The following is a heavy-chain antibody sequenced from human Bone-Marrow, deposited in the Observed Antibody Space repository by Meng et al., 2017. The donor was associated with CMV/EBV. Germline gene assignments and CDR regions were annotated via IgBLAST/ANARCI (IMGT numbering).Heavy chain of an antibody. CDR2: IKSKTDGGTT. Sequence: LSLTCAASGFTFSNAWMSWVRQAPGKGLEWVGRIKSKTDGGTTDYAAPVKGRFTISRDDSKNTLYLQMNSLKTEDTAVYYCTTDPYLSALWGMDVWGQGTAVTVPS. D-gene: IGHD3-10*01. CDR3: TTDPYLSALWGMDV. J-gene: IGHJ6*02. CDR1: GFTFSNAW. V-gene: IGHV3-15*01.